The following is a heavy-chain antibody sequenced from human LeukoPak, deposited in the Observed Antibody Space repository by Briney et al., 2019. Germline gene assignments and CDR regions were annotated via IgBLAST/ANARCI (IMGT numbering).Heavy chain of an antibody. CDR2: IFYSGST. D-gene: IGHD4-17*01. V-gene: IGHV4-59*08. Sequence: PSETLSLTCTVSGDSIGRHYWGWIRQPPGKGLESIGYIFYSGSTYYNPSLKSRVTISVDTSKNQFSLRLSSVTAADTAVYYCARQHGDYRPPYYYYMDVWGKGTTVTVSS. J-gene: IGHJ6*03. CDR1: GDSIGRHY. CDR3: ARQHGDYRPPYYYYMDV.